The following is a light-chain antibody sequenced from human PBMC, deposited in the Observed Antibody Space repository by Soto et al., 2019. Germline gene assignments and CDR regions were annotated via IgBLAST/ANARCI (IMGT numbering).Light chain of an antibody. Sequence: DIVMTQSPDSLAVSLGERATINCKSSQSVLYSSNNKNYLAWFQQRPGQPPKLLFYWASTRESGVPDRFSGSGSGTDFTLTISSLQAEDVAVYYCQQYYGPPYTFGQGTQLEI. CDR2: WAS. CDR3: QQYYGPPYT. CDR1: QSVLYSSNNKNY. V-gene: IGKV4-1*01. J-gene: IGKJ2*01.